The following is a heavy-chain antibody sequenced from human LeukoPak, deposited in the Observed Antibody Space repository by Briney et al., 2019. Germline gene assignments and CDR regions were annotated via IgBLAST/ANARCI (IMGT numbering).Heavy chain of an antibody. Sequence: PSETLSFTCTVSGGSISSYYWSWIRQPPGKGLEWIGYIYTSGSTNYNPSLKSRVTISVDTSKNQFSLKLSSVTAADTAVYYCARHEGYSYFDYWGQGTLVTVSS. CDR1: GGSISSYY. J-gene: IGHJ4*03. V-gene: IGHV4-4*09. CDR3: ARHEGYSYFDY. CDR2: IYTSGST. D-gene: IGHD5-18*01.